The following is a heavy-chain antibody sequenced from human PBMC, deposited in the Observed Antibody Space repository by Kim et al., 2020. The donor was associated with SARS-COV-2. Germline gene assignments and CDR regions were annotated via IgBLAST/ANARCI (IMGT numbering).Heavy chain of an antibody. V-gene: IGHV3-74*01. Sequence: ADSVKDRFTITTDNSKNMMYLQMNSLGTEDTAVYYCTRDPDYSKGASFDYWGQGTLVTVSS. D-gene: IGHD4-4*01. J-gene: IGHJ4*02. CDR3: TRDPDYSKGASFDY.